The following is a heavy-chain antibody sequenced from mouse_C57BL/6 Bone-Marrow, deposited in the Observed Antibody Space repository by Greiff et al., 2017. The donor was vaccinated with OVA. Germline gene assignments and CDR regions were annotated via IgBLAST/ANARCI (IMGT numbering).Heavy chain of an antibody. CDR2: ISDGGSYT. CDR3: ARGGYLY. V-gene: IGHV5-4*03. Sequence: EVKLVESGGGLVKPGGSLKLSCAASGFTFSSYAMSWVRQTPEKRLEWVATISDGGSYTYYPDNVKGRFTISRDNAKNNLYLQMSHLKSEDTAMYYCARGGYLYWGQGTSVTVSS. J-gene: IGHJ4*01. D-gene: IGHD5-1-1*01. CDR1: GFTFSSYA.